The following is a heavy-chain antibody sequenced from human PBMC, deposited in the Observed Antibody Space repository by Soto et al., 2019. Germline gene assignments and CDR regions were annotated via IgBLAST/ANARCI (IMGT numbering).Heavy chain of an antibody. J-gene: IGHJ6*02. D-gene: IGHD5-12*01. V-gene: IGHV1-69*12. Sequence: QVQLVQSGAEVNKPGSSVKVSCKASGGTFSSYAISWVRQSPGQGLEWMGGIIPIFGTANYAQKFKGRVTITADESTSTAYMELSRLRSEETAVYYCARAGGYATPGRIRYYYYGMDVWGQGTTVTVSS. CDR3: ARAGGYATPGRIRYYYYGMDV. CDR2: IIPIFGTA. CDR1: GGTFSSYA.